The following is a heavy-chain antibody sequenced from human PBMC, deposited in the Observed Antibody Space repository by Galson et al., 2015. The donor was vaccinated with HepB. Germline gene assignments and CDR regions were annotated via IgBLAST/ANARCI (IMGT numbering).Heavy chain of an antibody. CDR3: IRVGGDYYFDN. Sequence: SLRLSCAASGFTFSDHYMDWARQAPGKGLEWVGRTRNKDNSYTTEYAASVKGRFTISRDDSKHSLYLQMISLKTEDTAMYYCIRVGGDYYFDNWGQGTLVTVSS. CDR1: GFTFSDHY. D-gene: IGHD2-21*02. CDR2: TRNKDNSYTT. V-gene: IGHV3-72*01. J-gene: IGHJ4*02.